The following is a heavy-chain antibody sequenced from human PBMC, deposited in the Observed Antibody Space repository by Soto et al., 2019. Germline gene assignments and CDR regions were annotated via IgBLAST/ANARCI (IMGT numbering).Heavy chain of an antibody. V-gene: IGHV1-24*01. CDR1: GYTLTELS. CDR2: FDTEDGET. CDR3: SKFYESSGFFI. J-gene: IGHJ3*02. Sequence: ASVKVSCKVSGYTLTELSMHWVRQAPGKGLEWMGGFDTEDGETIYEQKFQGRGTMTEDTSTDTAYMELSSLRSEATAVYYFSKFYESSGFFIWGQGTMVTVSS. D-gene: IGHD3-22*01.